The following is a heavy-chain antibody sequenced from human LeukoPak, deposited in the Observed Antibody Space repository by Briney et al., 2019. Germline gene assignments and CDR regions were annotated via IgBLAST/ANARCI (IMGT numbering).Heavy chain of an antibody. V-gene: IGHV4-34*01. D-gene: IGHD6-19*01. CDR1: GGSFRGYY. J-gene: IGHJ4*02. CDR2: INHSGST. Sequence: RSSETLSLTCAVYGGSFRGYYWSWIRQPPGEGLQWIGEINHSGSTNYNPSLKSRVTISVDTSKNQFSLKLSSVTAADTAVYYCARTQWLAPNYYFDYWGQGTLVTVSS. CDR3: ARTQWLAPNYYFDY.